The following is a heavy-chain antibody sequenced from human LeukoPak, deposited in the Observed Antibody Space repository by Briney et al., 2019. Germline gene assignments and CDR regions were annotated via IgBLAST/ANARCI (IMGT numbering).Heavy chain of an antibody. J-gene: IGHJ4*02. CDR1: GFTFSSYA. V-gene: IGHV3-23*01. Sequence: GGSLRLSCAASGFTFSSYAMSWVRQAPGKGLEWVSAISGSGGSTYYADSVKGRFTIPRDNSKNTLYLQMNSLRAENTAVYYCAKAIKQQLVQGGYYFDYWGQGTLVTVSS. D-gene: IGHD6-13*01. CDR2: ISGSGGST. CDR3: AKAIKQQLVQGGYYFDY.